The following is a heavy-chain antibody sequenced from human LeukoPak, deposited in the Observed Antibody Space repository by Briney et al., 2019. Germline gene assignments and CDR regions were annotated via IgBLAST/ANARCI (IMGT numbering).Heavy chain of an antibody. CDR1: GFTLSNYG. CDR2: IYDSGGST. D-gene: IGHD6-19*01. CDR3: PKQSYASGWNPFDY. Sequence: GGSLRLSCAVSGFTLSNYGMSWVRQAPGKGLEWVAGIYDSGGSTSYADSVKGRFTISRDNPRNTLYLQMNSLTAEDTAVYYCPKQSYASGWNPFDYWGQGILVTVSS. V-gene: IGHV3-23*01. J-gene: IGHJ4*02.